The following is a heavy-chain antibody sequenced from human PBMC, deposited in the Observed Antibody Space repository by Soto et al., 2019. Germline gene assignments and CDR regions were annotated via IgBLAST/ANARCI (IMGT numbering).Heavy chain of an antibody. V-gene: IGHV3-9*01. CDR3: AKDRLRGWFGESSFDI. CDR1: GFTFDDYA. CDR2: ISWNTFTI. Sequence: EVQLVESGGGLVQPGRSLRLSCAASGFTFDDYAMHWVRQVPGKGLEWVSGISWNTFTIGYADSVKGRFTISRDNAKNSLFLLMHSLRPEDTALYYCAKDRLRGWFGESSFDIWGQGTMVTVSS. D-gene: IGHD3-10*01. J-gene: IGHJ3*02.